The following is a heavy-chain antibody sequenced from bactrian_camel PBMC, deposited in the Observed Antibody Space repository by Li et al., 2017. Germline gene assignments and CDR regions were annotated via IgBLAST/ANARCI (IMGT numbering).Heavy chain of an antibody. CDR1: GFTLRNYY. CDR2: INSDGTTA. V-gene: IGHV3-2*01. Sequence: HVQLVESGGELVQPGKSLRLSCAASGFTLRNYYMSWVRQAPGKGLEWVSSINSDGTTAYYADSVKGRFTISRDNAKDTLYLQMNSLKIEDTAVYYCALGSSRQATMTARGKGTQVTVS. D-gene: IGHD3*01. J-gene: IGHJ4*01.